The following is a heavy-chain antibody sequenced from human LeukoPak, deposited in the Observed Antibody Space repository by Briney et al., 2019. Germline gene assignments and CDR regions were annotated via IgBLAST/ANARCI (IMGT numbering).Heavy chain of an antibody. CDR1: GGSISSGGYY. J-gene: IGHJ4*02. V-gene: IGHV4-61*02. CDR3: ARDRSYDFWSGYYI. CDR2: IYTSGST. Sequence: SETLSLTCTVSGGSISSGGYYWSWIRQPAGKGLEWIGRIYTSGSTNYNPSLKSRVTISVDTSKNQFSLKLSSVTAADTAVYYCARDRSYDFWSGYYIWGQGTLVTVSS. D-gene: IGHD3-3*01.